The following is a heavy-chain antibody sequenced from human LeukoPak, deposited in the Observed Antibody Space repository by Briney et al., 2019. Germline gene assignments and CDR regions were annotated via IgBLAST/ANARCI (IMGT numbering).Heavy chain of an antibody. J-gene: IGHJ6*02. CDR2: IDPNSGGT. Sequence: ASVKVSCEADGYTFTDYYIHWVRQAPGQGLEWMGWIDPNSGGTNFAQNFHDWVTMTRDTSINTAYLELSRLKSDDTAVYYCARDPGGAHFYHYYGMDVWGQGTTVTVSS. CDR3: ARDPGGAHFYHYYGMDV. V-gene: IGHV1-2*04. D-gene: IGHD2-21*01. CDR1: GYTFTDYY.